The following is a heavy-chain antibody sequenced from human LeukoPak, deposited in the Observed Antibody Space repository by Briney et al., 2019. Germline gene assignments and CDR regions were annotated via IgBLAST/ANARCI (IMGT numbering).Heavy chain of an antibody. V-gene: IGHV3-23*01. CDR2: ISSSGNHT. J-gene: IGHJ1*01. D-gene: IGHD2-21*01. Sequence: GGSLRLSCTGSGFTFKNYAMTWVRQAPGKGLEWVSTISSSGNHTYYVDSVKGRFTISRDNSMNTVFLQMNSLRAEDTAVFYCAKMAIGTGKNFQNWGRGTLVTVSS. CDR1: GFTFKNYA. CDR3: AKMAIGTGKNFQN.